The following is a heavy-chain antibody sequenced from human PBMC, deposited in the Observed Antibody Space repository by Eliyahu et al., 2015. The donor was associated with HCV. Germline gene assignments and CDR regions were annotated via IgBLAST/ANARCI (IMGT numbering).Heavy chain of an antibody. CDR1: GFTFSDHY. V-gene: IGHV3-11*01. CDR3: AKDRDAFDI. CDR2: ISGSGSSA. Sequence: QVQLVESGGGLVKPGGSLRXSCVXSGFTFSDHYXRWIRQAPGKGLEWVSYISGSGSSAFYADSVKGRFTISRDNAKYSLYLQMSSLRVDDTAVYYCAKDRDAFDIWGQGTMVTVSS. J-gene: IGHJ3*02.